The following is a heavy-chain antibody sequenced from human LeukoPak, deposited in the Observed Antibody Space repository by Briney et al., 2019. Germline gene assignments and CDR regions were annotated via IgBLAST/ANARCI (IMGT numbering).Heavy chain of an antibody. CDR2: ISAYNGNT. Sequence: ASVKVSCKASGYTFTSYGISWVRQAPGQGLEWMGWISAYNGNTNYAQKLQGRVTMTTDTFTSTAYMELRSLRSDDTAVYYCARWTGYYDSSGYAYWGQGTLVTVSS. D-gene: IGHD3-22*01. J-gene: IGHJ4*02. CDR1: GYTFTSYG. V-gene: IGHV1-18*01. CDR3: ARWTGYYDSSGYAY.